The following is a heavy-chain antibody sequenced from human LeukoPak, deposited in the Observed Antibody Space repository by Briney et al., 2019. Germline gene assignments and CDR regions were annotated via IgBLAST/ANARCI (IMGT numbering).Heavy chain of an antibody. V-gene: IGHV4-30-4*07. CDR2: IYYSGST. CDR3: ARGQSLHTQPLDY. Sequence: PSETLSLTCAVSGRSISSGGYSWRWIRQPPGKGLEWCVYIYYSGSTYYHPSLKSRVTISVDTSKNQFSLKLSSVTAADTAVYYCARGQSLHTQPLDYWGQGTLVTVSS. J-gene: IGHJ4*02. CDR1: GRSISSGGYS. D-gene: IGHD2-2*01.